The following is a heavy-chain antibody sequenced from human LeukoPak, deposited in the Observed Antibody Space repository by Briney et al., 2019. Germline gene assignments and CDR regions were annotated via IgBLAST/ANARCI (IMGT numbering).Heavy chain of an antibody. J-gene: IGHJ5*02. CDR1: RFTFSGYA. V-gene: IGHV3-23*01. Sequence: GGSLRLSYAASRFTFSGYAMYWVRQAPGKGLEWVSCIDASGVNTYYADSVKGRFTISRDNSRNTLYLQMNSLRAEDTAVYYCAKGSGSGWYGWFDPWGQGTLVTVSS. CDR2: IDASGVNT. CDR3: AKGSGSGWYGWFDP. D-gene: IGHD6-19*01.